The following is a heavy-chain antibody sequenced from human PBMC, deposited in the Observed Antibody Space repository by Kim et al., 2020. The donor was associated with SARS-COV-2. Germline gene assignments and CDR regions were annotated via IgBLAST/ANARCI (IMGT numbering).Heavy chain of an antibody. Sequence: GESLKISCKGSGYSFTSYWIGWVRQMPGKSLEWMGIIYPGDSDTRYSPSFQGQVTISADKSISTAYLQWSSLKASDTAMYYCARQGGPGGSGTYGMDVWGQGTTVTVSS. D-gene: IGHD3-10*01. CDR3: ARQGGPGGSGTYGMDV. CDR1: GYSFTSYW. CDR2: IYPGDSDT. J-gene: IGHJ6*02. V-gene: IGHV5-51*01.